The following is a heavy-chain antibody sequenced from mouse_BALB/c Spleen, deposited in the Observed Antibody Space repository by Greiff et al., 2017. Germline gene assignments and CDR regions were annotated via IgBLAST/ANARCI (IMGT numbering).Heavy chain of an antibody. CDR1: GFSLTSYG. J-gene: IGHJ4*01. CDR2: IWAGGST. CDR3: ASPHYYGYDRENYAMDY. Sequence: QVQLKQSGPGLVAPSQSLSITCTVSGFSLTSYGVHWVRQPPGKGLEWLGVIWAGGSTNYNSALMSRLSISKDNSKSQVFLKMNSLQTDDTAMYYCASPHYYGYDRENYAMDYWGQGTSVTVSS. D-gene: IGHD1-2*01. V-gene: IGHV2-9*02.